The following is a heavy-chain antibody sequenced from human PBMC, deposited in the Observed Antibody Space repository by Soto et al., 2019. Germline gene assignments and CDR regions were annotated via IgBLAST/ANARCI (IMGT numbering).Heavy chain of an antibody. V-gene: IGHV4-59*01. CDR3: ARVLGGDPFYGMDV. J-gene: IGHJ6*02. CDR1: GNSITSYY. D-gene: IGHD2-21*02. CDR2: IYHAGST. Sequence: SETLSLTCTVSGNSITSYYWSWIRQPPGKGLEWIGYIYHAGSTNYNPSLKSRVTVSEDTSKNQLSLKLTSVTAADTAVYYCARVLGGDPFYGMDVWGQGTTVTVSS.